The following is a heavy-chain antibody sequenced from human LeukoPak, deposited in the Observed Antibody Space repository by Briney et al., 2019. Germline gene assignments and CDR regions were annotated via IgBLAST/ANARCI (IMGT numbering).Heavy chain of an antibody. J-gene: IGHJ4*02. CDR1: GFTFSNYA. CDR2: ISYDGSDK. Sequence: GRSLRLSCVASGFTFSNYAMHWVRQAPGKGLEWVAVISYDGSDKYYADSVKGRFTISRDNSKNTLYLQMNSLRAEDTAVYYCAKSRVLQWLRFFDYWGQGTLVTVSS. V-gene: IGHV3-30*04. D-gene: IGHD5-12*01. CDR3: AKSRVLQWLRFFDY.